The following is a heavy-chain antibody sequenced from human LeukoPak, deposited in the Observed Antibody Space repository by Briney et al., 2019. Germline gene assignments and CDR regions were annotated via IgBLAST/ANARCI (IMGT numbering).Heavy chain of an antibody. CDR2: IKQDGSEK. CDR1: GFTFSSYW. CDR3: ARGGSFRDGYKVY. Sequence: GGSLRLSCAASGFTFSSYWMSWVRQAPGKGLEWVANIKQDGSEKYYVDSVKGRFTISRDNAKNSLYLQMNSLRAEDTAVYYCARGGSFRDGYKVYWGQGTLVTVSS. J-gene: IGHJ4*02. V-gene: IGHV3-7*01. D-gene: IGHD5-24*01.